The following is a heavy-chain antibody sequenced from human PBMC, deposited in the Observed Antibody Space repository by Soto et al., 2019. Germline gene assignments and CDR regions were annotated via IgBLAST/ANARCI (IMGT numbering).Heavy chain of an antibody. CDR3: ARVGVTVASGMDV. D-gene: IGHD4-17*01. CDR2: IWYDGSNK. J-gene: IGHJ6*02. Sequence: QVQLVESGGGVVQPGRSLRLSCAASGFTFSSYGMHWVRQAPGKGLEWVAVIWYDGSNKYYADSVKGRFTISRDNSKNTLYLQMNSLRAEDTAVYYCARVGVTVASGMDVWGQGTTVTVSS. V-gene: IGHV3-33*01. CDR1: GFTFSSYG.